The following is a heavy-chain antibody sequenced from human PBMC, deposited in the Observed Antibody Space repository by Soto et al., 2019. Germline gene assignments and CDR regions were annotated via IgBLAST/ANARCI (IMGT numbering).Heavy chain of an antibody. Sequence: SETLSLTCTVSGGSISSYYWSWIRQPPGKGLEWIGYIYYSGSTNYNPSLKSRVTISVDTSKNQFSLKLSSVTAADTAVYYCARWSPHTTGYCSGGSCYSFDYWGQGTLVTVSS. CDR3: ARWSPHTTGYCSGGSCYSFDY. D-gene: IGHD2-15*01. CDR2: IYYSGST. CDR1: GGSISSYY. V-gene: IGHV4-59*08. J-gene: IGHJ4*02.